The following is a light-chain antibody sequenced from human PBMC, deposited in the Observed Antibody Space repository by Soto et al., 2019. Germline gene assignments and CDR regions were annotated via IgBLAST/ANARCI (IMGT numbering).Light chain of an antibody. Sequence: DFVMTKSPDSLAVSLGERANISCKSSQSLLYSSNNKNYLAWYQQKPGQPPKLLIYWASTRESGVPDRFSGSGSGTDFTLTISSLQAEDVAVYYCQQYYSTSPTFGQGTNVEIK. CDR2: WAS. CDR3: QQYYSTSPT. V-gene: IGKV4-1*01. CDR1: QSLLYSSNNKNY. J-gene: IGKJ1*01.